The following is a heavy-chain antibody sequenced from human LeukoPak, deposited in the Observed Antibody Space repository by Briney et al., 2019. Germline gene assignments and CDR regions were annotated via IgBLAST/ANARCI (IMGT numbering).Heavy chain of an antibody. V-gene: IGHV3-30*19. CDR3: ASLRTDY. CDR1: GFTFSSYG. CDR2: ISFDGTNK. J-gene: IGHJ4*02. Sequence: GRSLRLSCAASGFTFSSYGIHWVRQAPGKGLEWVAVISFDGTNKYCADSVKGRFTVSRDNSKNTLFLQMNSLRPEDTAVYYCASLRTDYWGQGTLVTVSS. D-gene: IGHD1-14*01.